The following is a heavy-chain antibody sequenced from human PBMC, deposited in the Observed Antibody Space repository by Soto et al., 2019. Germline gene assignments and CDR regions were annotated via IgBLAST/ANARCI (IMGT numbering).Heavy chain of an antibody. V-gene: IGHV3-23*01. CDR2: ISDSGTLT. Sequence: GGSLRLSCAASGFTFSSYAMKWVSQAPGKGMEWVSLISDSGTLTYYADSVKGRFTISRDNSGNTLFLQMYSLRAEDTAVYYCARYIPGVRYYGMDVWGQGTTVTVSS. J-gene: IGHJ6*02. CDR3: ARYIPGVRYYGMDV. D-gene: IGHD2-2*01. CDR1: GFTFSSYA.